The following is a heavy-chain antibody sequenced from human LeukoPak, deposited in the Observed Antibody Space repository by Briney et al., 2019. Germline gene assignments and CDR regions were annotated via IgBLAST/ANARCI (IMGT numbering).Heavy chain of an antibody. CDR1: GGFISGYY. J-gene: IGHJ4*02. V-gene: IGHV4-59*01. D-gene: IGHD3-10*01. CDR3: ARDSASRGLDY. CDR2: IYDSESI. Sequence: SETLSLTCTVSGGFISGYYWSWVRQPPGKGLEWIGYIYDSESIKYNPSLQSRVTISADTSKNQFSLKLNSVTAADTAVYYCARDSASRGLDYWGQGTLVSVSS.